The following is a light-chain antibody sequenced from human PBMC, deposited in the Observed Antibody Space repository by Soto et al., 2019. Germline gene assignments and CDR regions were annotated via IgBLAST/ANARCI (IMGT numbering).Light chain of an antibody. CDR2: LNSDGSH. CDR1: SGHSSYA. Sequence: QSVLTQSPSASASLGASVKLTCTLSSGHSSYAIAWHQQQPEKGPRYLMKLNSDGSHSKGDGIPDRFSGSSSGAERYLTISSLQSEDEADYYCQTWGTGTWVFGGGTSSPS. CDR3: QTWGTGTWV. V-gene: IGLV4-69*01. J-gene: IGLJ3*02.